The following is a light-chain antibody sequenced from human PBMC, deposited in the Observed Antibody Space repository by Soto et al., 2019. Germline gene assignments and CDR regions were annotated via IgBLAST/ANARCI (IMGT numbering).Light chain of an antibody. V-gene: IGKV1-5*01. Sequence: DIQMTHSPSTLSASVGDIVTITCRASESINYWLAWYQQKPGTAPKFLIYDASNLESGVPPRFSGSGSGTEFTLTISSLQPDDFATYYCQHYNSYSEAFGHGTKVDIK. CDR3: QHYNSYSEA. CDR1: ESINYW. J-gene: IGKJ1*01. CDR2: DAS.